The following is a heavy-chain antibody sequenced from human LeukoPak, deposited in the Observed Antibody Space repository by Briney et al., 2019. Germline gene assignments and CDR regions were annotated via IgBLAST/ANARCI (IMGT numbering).Heavy chain of an antibody. CDR3: ARSVRYFGQIDY. V-gene: IGHV4-59*08. J-gene: IGHJ4*02. CDR1: GGPISSYY. D-gene: IGHD1-1*01. Sequence: SETLSLTCTVSGGPISSYYWSWIRQPPGKGLEWIGYIYYSGSTIYNPSLESRVAISVDTSQNQFSLKLTSVTAADTAVYYCARSVRYFGQIDYWGQGTLVTVSS. CDR2: IYYSGST.